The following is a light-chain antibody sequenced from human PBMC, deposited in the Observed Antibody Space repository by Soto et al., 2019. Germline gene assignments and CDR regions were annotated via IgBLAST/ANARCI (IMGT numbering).Light chain of an antibody. V-gene: IGLV1-47*01. CDR2: RNN. Sequence: QSVLTQSPSASGAPGQRVTISCSGSSSNIGSNFVYWYQQLPGTAPKLLIYRNNQRPSGVPDRFSGSKSGTSASLAISGRRSEDEADYYCAAWDDSLSGVMFGGGTQLTVL. CDR1: SSNIGSNF. CDR3: AAWDDSLSGVM. J-gene: IGLJ7*01.